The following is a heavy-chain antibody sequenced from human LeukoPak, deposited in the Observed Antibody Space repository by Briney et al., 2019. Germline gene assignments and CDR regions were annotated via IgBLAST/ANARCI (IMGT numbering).Heavy chain of an antibody. V-gene: IGHV4-4*07. CDR3: ARAPEDSGSLLLEN. Sequence: SETLSLTCTVSGGSISSYYWSWIRQPAGKGLEWIGRIYTGGNTNYNPSLKSRVTISVDTSKNQFSLKLSSVTAADTAVYYCARAPEDSGSLLLENWGQGTLVTVSS. CDR1: GGSISSYY. D-gene: IGHD1-26*01. J-gene: IGHJ4*02. CDR2: IYTGGNT.